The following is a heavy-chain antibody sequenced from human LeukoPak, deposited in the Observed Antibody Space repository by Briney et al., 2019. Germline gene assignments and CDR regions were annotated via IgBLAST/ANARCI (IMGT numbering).Heavy chain of an antibody. CDR1: GFTFCDYA. Sequence: SGGSLRLSCTASGFTFCDYAMTWVRQAPGKGLEWVGFIASKTYGGTAEYAASVKGRFTISRDDSKSIAYLQMNSLKTEDTAVYFCSRDQTPYYWGQGTLVTVSS. J-gene: IGHJ4*02. CDR2: IASKTYGGTA. V-gene: IGHV3-49*04. CDR3: SRDQTPYY.